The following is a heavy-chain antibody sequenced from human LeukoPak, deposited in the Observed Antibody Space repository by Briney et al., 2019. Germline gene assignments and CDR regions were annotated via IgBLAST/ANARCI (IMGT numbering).Heavy chain of an antibody. V-gene: IGHV1-69*13. CDR2: IIPIFGSA. CDR3: ARASTVAARPDAFDI. Sequence: SVKVSCKASGGTFSSYAISWVRQAPGQGLEWMGGIIPIFGSANYAQKLQGRVTITADESTSTAYMELRSLRSDDTAVYYCARASTVAARPDAFDIWGQGTMVTVSS. J-gene: IGHJ3*02. D-gene: IGHD6-6*01. CDR1: GGTFSSYA.